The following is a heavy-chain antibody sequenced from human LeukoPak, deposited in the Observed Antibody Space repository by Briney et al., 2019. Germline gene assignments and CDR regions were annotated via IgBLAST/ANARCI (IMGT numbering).Heavy chain of an antibody. Sequence: GGSLRLSCAASGFIFGRDSMNWVRQAPGRGLEWISYISRDSDIRYYADSVRGRFTISRDNSKNTLYLQMNSLRAEDTAVYYCAKDQYCTSTSCYVGYWGQGTLVTVSS. J-gene: IGHJ4*02. CDR3: AKDQYCTSTSCYVGY. D-gene: IGHD2-2*01. CDR1: GFIFGRDS. CDR2: ISRDSDIR. V-gene: IGHV3-23*01.